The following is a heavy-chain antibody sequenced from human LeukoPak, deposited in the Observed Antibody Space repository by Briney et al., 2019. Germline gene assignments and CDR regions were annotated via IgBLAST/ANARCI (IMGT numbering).Heavy chain of an antibody. CDR3: AKDRAGAN. CDR2: ISGSGNVT. V-gene: IGHV3-23*01. CDR1: GFTFAKYA. J-gene: IGHJ4*02. Sequence: PGGSLKLSCVSSGFTFAKYAMTWVREAPGKGLEWVSVISGSGNVTYYAESVKGRFTISRDNSKRTLYLQMDSLRADDTAIYYCAKDRAGANWGQGTLVLVSS.